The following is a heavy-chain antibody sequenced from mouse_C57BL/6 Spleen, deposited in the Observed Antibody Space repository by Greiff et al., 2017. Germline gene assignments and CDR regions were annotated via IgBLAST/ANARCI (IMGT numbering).Heavy chain of an antibody. Sequence: VQLQQSGPELVKPGASVKIPCKASGYTFTDYNMDWVKQSHGKSLEWIGDITPNNGGNSYNQKFKGKATFTVDKSSSTAFMALRSLTSEDTAVYYCAREGVYYVSVDYWGQGTTLTVSS. CDR3: AREGVYYVSVDY. CDR2: ITPNNGGN. D-gene: IGHD1-1*01. J-gene: IGHJ2*01. CDR1: GYTFTDYN. V-gene: IGHV1-18*01.